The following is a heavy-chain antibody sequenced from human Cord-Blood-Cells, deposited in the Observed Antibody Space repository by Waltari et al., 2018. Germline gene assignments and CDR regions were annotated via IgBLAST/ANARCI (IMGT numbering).Heavy chain of an antibody. J-gene: IGHJ6*03. CDR2: IIPIFGTA. CDR3: AYYDFWSGHYYYYMDV. D-gene: IGHD3-3*01. Sequence: VQLVQSRPEVDKPGSPVQVSLTASGGPFRTHAISCAPQAPAQGLGWMGGIIPIFGTANYAQKFQGRVTITADKSTSTAYMELISLRSEDTAVYYCAYYDFWSGHYYYYMDVWGKGTTVTVSS. CDR1: GGPFRTHA. V-gene: IGHV1-69*14.